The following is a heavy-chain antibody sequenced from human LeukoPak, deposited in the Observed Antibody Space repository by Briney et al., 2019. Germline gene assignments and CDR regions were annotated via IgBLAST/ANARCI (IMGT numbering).Heavy chain of an antibody. V-gene: IGHV3-48*03. CDR1: GFTFSSYE. CDR3: ARGPYYDFWSGYYSYYMDV. CDR2: ISSSGSTI. J-gene: IGHJ6*03. Sequence: PGGSLRLSCAASGFTFSSYEMNWVRQAPGKGLEWVSYISSSGSTIYYADSVKGRFTISRDNAKNSLYLQMNSLRAEDTAVYYCARGPYYDFWSGYYSYYMDVWGKGTTVTVSS. D-gene: IGHD3-3*01.